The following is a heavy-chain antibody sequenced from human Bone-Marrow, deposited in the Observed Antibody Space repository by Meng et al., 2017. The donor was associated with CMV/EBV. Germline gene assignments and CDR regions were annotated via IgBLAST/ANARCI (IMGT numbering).Heavy chain of an antibody. Sequence: ASVKVSCKASGYTFTGYYMHWVRQAPGQGLEWMGWINPNSGGTNYAQKFQGRVTMTRDTSISTAYMELSRLRSDDTAMYYCAREAAAGRKGPYSDMDVWGQGNTVTVSS. J-gene: IGHJ6*02. CDR1: GYTFTGYY. V-gene: IGHV1-2*02. D-gene: IGHD6-13*01. CDR3: AREAAAGRKGPYSDMDV. CDR2: INPNSGGT.